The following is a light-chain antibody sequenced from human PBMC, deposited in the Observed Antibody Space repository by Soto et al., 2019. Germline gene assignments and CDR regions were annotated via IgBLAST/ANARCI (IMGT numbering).Light chain of an antibody. Sequence: QSALTQPRSVSGSPGQSVTISCTGTSSDVGGYNYVSWYQQHPGKAPKIMIYDVSKRPSGVPDRFSGSKSGNTASLTISGLQAEDEADYYCCSYAGSYTFDVCGTGTKLTVL. CDR2: DVS. V-gene: IGLV2-11*01. CDR3: CSYAGSYTFDV. J-gene: IGLJ1*01. CDR1: SSDVGGYNY.